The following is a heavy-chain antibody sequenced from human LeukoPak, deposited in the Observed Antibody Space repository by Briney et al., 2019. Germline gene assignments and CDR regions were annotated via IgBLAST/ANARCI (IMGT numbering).Heavy chain of an antibody. CDR3: ARSPSGYCTDTSCYNNYSHYHMDV. D-gene: IGHD2-2*02. V-gene: IGHV3-53*01. CDR2: THSGGST. Sequence: GGSLRLSCAASGFTVSSNYMIWVRQAPGKGLQWVSVTHSGGSTYYADSVKGRFTISRDNSKNTLFLQMNSLRAEDTAVYFCARSPSGYCTDTSCYNNYSHYHMDVWGQGTTVTVSS. J-gene: IGHJ6*02. CDR1: GFTVSSNY.